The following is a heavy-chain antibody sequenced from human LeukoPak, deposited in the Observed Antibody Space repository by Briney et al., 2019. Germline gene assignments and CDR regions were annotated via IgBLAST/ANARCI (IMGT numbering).Heavy chain of an antibody. CDR2: INPNSGGT. J-gene: IGHJ5*02. D-gene: IGHD2-15*01. V-gene: IGHV1-2*06. CDR3: ARGYCSGGSCYSVENWFDP. CDR1: GYTFTGYY. Sequence: ASVKISCKAAGYTFTGYYMFWVRQAPGQGLEWMGRINPNSGGTNYAQKFQGRVTMTRDTSISTAHMELSRRRSDDTAVYYCARGYCSGGSCYSVENWFDPWGQGTLVTVSS.